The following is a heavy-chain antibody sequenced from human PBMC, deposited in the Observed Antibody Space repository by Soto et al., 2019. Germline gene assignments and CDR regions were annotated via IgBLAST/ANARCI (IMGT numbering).Heavy chain of an antibody. J-gene: IGHJ5*02. CDR3: ARGAPNIVLMVYAIGRPSNNWFDP. Sequence: EVQLVQSGAEVKKPGESLKISCKASGYDFGDYWIAWVRQMPGKGLEWMGIVHPGDSDIRYSPSFQGQVTISADRSIATAYLQWSNLKASDSAMYYCARGAPNIVLMVYAIGRPSNNWFDPWGQGTLVTVSS. CDR1: GYDFGDYW. CDR2: VHPGDSDI. D-gene: IGHD2-8*01. V-gene: IGHV5-51*01.